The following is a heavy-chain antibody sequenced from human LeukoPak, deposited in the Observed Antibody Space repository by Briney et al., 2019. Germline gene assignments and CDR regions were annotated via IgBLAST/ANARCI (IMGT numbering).Heavy chain of an antibody. V-gene: IGHV3-21*01. CDR3: ARPAAAIPPY. Sequence: GGSLRLSCAASGFTFSSYSMNWVRQAPGKGLEWVSSFTATSSYIYYADSVRGRFTISRDNAKNSLYLQMNSLRAEDTAVYYCARPAAAIPPYWGQGTLVTVSS. J-gene: IGHJ4*02. CDR1: GFTFSSYS. CDR2: FTATSSYI. D-gene: IGHD6-13*01.